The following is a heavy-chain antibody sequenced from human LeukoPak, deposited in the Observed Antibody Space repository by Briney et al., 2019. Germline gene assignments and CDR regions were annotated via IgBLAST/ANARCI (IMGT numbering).Heavy chain of an antibody. V-gene: IGHV1-18*01. CDR3: ARPAYYDSSGYVIDY. CDR2: ISAYNGNT. CDR1: GYTFTSYG. Sequence: ASVKVSCKASGYTFTSYGISWVRQAPGQGLEWMGLISAYNGNTNYAQKLQGRVTMTTDTSTSTAHMELRSLRSDDTAVYYCARPAYYDSSGYVIDYWGQGTLVTVSS. D-gene: IGHD3-22*01. J-gene: IGHJ4*02.